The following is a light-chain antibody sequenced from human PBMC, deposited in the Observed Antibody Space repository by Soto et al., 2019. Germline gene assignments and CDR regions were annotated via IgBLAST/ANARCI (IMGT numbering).Light chain of an antibody. V-gene: IGKV3D-20*02. Sequence: QWPGNRPLSQRERAPLYCRASQSVSSSYLAWYQQKPGQAPRLLIYDASNRATGIPARFSRSGSGVDSALLISCLEPEGFVIYYCQQSSDWANTFSRGTRLEIK. CDR2: DAS. J-gene: IGKJ5*01. CDR1: QSVSSSY. CDR3: QQSSDWANT.